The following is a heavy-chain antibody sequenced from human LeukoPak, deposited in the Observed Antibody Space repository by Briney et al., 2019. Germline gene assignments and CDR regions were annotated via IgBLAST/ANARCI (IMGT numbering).Heavy chain of an antibody. J-gene: IGHJ4*02. Sequence: GGSLRLSCAASGFTFSSYSMNWVRQAPGKGLEWVSYISSSSTIYYADSVKGRFTISRDNAKNSLYLQMNSLRAEDTAVYYCARVPYYDCSGPSLDDYWGQGTLVTVSS. CDR3: ARVPYYDCSGPSLDDY. V-gene: IGHV3-48*01. D-gene: IGHD3-22*01. CDR1: GFTFSSYS. CDR2: ISSSSTI.